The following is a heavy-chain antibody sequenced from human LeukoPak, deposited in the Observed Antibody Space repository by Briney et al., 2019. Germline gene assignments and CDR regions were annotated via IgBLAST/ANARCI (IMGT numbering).Heavy chain of an antibody. CDR3: ARDREPLSGWTPDFDY. Sequence: ASVKVSCKASGYTFTGYYMHWVRQAPGQGLEWMGWINPNSGSTNYAQKFQGRVTMARDTSISTAYMELSRLRSDDTAVYYCARDREPLSGWTPDFDYWGQGTLVTVSS. CDR1: GYTFTGYY. D-gene: IGHD6-19*01. V-gene: IGHV1-2*02. CDR2: INPNSGST. J-gene: IGHJ4*02.